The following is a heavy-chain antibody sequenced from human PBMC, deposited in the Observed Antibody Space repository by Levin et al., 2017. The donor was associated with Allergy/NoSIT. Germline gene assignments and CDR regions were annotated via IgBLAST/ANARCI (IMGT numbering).Heavy chain of an antibody. V-gene: IGHV4-39*01. CDR2: LFYDGST. CDR3: TRLLSTGVGGRGWFDA. CDR1: GGSITSSLHY. J-gene: IGHJ5*02. D-gene: IGHD2/OR15-2a*01. Sequence: GSLRLSCTVSGGSITSSLHYWGWIRQPPGKGLEFIGSLFYDGSTYYNPSLRSRVTMSVDTSKNHFSLNLNSFTAADTAVYYCTRLLSTGVGGRGWFDAWGQGALVTFSS.